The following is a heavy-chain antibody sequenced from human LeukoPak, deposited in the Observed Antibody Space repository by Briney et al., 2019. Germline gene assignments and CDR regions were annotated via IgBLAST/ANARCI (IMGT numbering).Heavy chain of an antibody. V-gene: IGHV3-7*03. CDR2: IKQDGSEK. CDR3: AKGLRFLEWGFDY. CDR1: GFTFSSYW. Sequence: PGGSLRLSCAASGFTFSSYWMSWVRQAPGKGLEWVSNIKQDGSEKYYVDSVKGRFTISRDNSKNTLYLQMNSLRAEDTAVYYCAKGLRFLEWGFDYWGQGTLVTVSS. D-gene: IGHD3-3*01. J-gene: IGHJ4*02.